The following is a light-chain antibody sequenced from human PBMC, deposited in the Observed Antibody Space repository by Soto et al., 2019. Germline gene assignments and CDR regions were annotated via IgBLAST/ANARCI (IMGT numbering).Light chain of an antibody. V-gene: IGKV3-20*01. CDR1: QSISSTL. CDR3: QQYGSSLIT. Sequence: EIELTQSPGTLSLSPGERATLSCMASQSISSTLLAWYQQKPGQAPRLLIYSSSIRATGIPDRFSGSGSGTDFTLTISSLEPADFAVYYCQQYGSSLITFGQGTRL. CDR2: SSS. J-gene: IGKJ5*01.